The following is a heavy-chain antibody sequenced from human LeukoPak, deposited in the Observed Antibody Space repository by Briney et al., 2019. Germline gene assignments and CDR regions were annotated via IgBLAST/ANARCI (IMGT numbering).Heavy chain of an antibody. Sequence: SETLSLTCTVSGDSVSRSSYYWTWIRQPPGKGLEWIGYIYYIGSTNYNPSLRSRLTMSVDTSKNQFSLRLSSVIAADTAVYYCARYYDSTGSFDHWGQGTLVTVSS. V-gene: IGHV4-61*01. D-gene: IGHD3-22*01. CDR1: GDSVSRSSYY. CDR2: IYYIGST. J-gene: IGHJ4*02. CDR3: ARYYDSTGSFDH.